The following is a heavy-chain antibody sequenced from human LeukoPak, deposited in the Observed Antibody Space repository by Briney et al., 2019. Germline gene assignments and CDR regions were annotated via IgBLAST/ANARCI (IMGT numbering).Heavy chain of an antibody. J-gene: IGHJ4*02. CDR3: ARSQSSSLIDY. V-gene: IGHV3-33*08. Sequence: PGGSLRLSCAASGFTFNTYGIHWVRQAPGKGLEWVAVIWYDGSSKDYADSVKGRFTLSRDNSKNTLYLQMNSLTVEDTAVYYCARSQSSSLIDYWGQGTLVTVSS. CDR2: IWYDGSSK. D-gene: IGHD6-13*01. CDR1: GFTFNTYG.